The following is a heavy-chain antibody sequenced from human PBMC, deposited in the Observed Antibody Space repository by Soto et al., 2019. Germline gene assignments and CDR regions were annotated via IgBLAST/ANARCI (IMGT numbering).Heavy chain of an antibody. CDR2: IYYSGST. Sequence: SETLSLTCTVSGGSISSGDYYWSWIRQPPGKGLEWIGYIYYSGSTYYNPSLKSRVTISVDTSKNQFSLKLSSVTAADTAVYYCASHWYNWKDGNYYYYSGMDVWGQGTTVTVSS. D-gene: IGHD1-20*01. CDR3: ASHWYNWKDGNYYYYSGMDV. CDR1: GGSISSGDYY. J-gene: IGHJ6*02. V-gene: IGHV4-30-4*01.